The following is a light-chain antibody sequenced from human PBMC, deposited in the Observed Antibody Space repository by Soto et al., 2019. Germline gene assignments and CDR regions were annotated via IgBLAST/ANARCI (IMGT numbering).Light chain of an antibody. V-gene: IGKV1-5*01. J-gene: IGKJ5*01. CDR1: QSISSW. Sequence: DIQMTQSPSTLSASVRDRVTITCRAIQSISSWLAWYQQKPGKAPKLLIYDAYSLESGVPSRFSGSGSGTEFTLTISSLQPDDFATYYCQQYNSYLITFGQGTRLETK. CDR2: DAY. CDR3: QQYNSYLIT.